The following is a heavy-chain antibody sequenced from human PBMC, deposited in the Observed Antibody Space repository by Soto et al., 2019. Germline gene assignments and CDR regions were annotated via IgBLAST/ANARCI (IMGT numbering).Heavy chain of an antibody. J-gene: IGHJ3*02. V-gene: IGHV3-23*01. CDR1: GFTFSIYA. CDR2: IGGSGDNT. Sequence: GGSLRLSCAASGFTFSIYAMTWVRQAPGKGLEWVSTIGGSGDNTYYAGSVTGRFTISRDNSKNTLSLQMNSLRVEDTAIYFCAKSRGGGINDAFDIWGQGTMVTVSS. D-gene: IGHD3-3*02. CDR3: AKSRGGGINDAFDI.